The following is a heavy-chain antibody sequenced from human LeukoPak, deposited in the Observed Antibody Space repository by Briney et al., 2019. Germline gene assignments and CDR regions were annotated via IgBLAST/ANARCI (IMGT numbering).Heavy chain of an antibody. J-gene: IGHJ3*02. V-gene: IGHV4-59*12. CDR3: ARDFYHYDSSGLDALDI. Sequence: PSETLSLTCTVSGGSISSYYWSWIRQPPGKGLEWIGYIYYSGSTNYNPSLKSRVTISVDTSKNQFSLKLSSVTAADTAVYYCARDFYHYDSSGLDALDIWGQGTMVTVSS. CDR1: GGSISSYY. D-gene: IGHD3-22*01. CDR2: IYYSGST.